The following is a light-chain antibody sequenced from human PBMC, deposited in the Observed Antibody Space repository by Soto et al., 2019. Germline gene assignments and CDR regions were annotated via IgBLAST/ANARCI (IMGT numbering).Light chain of an antibody. CDR2: WAS. CDR3: QQYYSSPYT. Sequence: DIVMTQSPDSLAVSLGERATINCKSSQGVLNRSKNKNNLAWYQQKPGQPPKLLVYWASIRESGIPDRFSGSGSGTDFTLTISSLQAEDAAVYYCQQYYSSPYTFGQGTKVDIK. V-gene: IGKV4-1*01. J-gene: IGKJ2*01. CDR1: QGVLNRSKNKNN.